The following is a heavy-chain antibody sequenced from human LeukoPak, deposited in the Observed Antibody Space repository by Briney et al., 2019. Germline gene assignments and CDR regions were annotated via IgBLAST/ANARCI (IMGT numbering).Heavy chain of an antibody. J-gene: IGHJ5*02. D-gene: IGHD2/OR15-2a*01. Sequence: SETLSLTCTVSGYSISSGYYWGWIRQPPGKGLEWIGSIYHSGSTNYNPSLKSRSTISVDTSKNHFSLRLSSVTAADTAVYYCARLRWRHVVIPIGQGWFDPWGQGTLVTVSS. CDR3: ARLRWRHVVIPIGQGWFDP. V-gene: IGHV4-38-2*02. CDR1: GYSISSGYY. CDR2: IYHSGST.